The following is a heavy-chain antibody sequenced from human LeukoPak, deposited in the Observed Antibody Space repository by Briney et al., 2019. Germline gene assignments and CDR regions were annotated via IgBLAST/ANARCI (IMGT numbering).Heavy chain of an antibody. Sequence: QAGGSLRLSCVASGFTFDDYAMHWVRQAPGKGLEWVSGISRNGINIGYADSVKGRFTISRDNAKNSLYLQMNSLRAEDTALYYCAKGAIGSGWSREGGYYYGMDVWGQGTTVTVSS. CDR2: ISRNGINI. CDR3: AKGAIGSGWSREGGYYYGMDV. D-gene: IGHD6-19*01. CDR1: GFTFDDYA. V-gene: IGHV3-9*01. J-gene: IGHJ6*02.